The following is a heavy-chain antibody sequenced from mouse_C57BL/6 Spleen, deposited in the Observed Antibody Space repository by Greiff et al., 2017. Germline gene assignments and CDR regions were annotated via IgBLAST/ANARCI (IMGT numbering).Heavy chain of an antibody. J-gene: IGHJ2*01. Sequence: EVKLMESGGGLVQPGGSLKLSCAASGFTFSDYYMYWVRQTPEKRLEWVAYISNGGGSTYYPDTVKGRFTISRDNAKNTLYLQMSRLKSEDTAMYYCARQRDYYGFDYWGQGTTLTVSS. CDR3: ARQRDYYGFDY. D-gene: IGHD1-1*01. CDR1: GFTFSDYY. V-gene: IGHV5-12*01. CDR2: ISNGGGST.